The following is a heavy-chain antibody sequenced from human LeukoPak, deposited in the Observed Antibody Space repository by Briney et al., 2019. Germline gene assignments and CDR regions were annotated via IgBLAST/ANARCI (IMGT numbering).Heavy chain of an antibody. J-gene: IGHJ4*02. CDR3: ARRTGTYYYDSSGYSPWRYYFDY. D-gene: IGHD3-22*01. CDR1: GGSISSYY. Sequence: SETLSLTCTVSGGSISSYYWSWIRQPPGKGLEWIGSIYHSGSTYYNPSLKSRVTISVDTSKNQFSLNLSSVTAADTAVFYCARRTGTYYYDSSGYSPWRYYFDYWGQGTLVTVSS. V-gene: IGHV4-59*12. CDR2: IYHSGST.